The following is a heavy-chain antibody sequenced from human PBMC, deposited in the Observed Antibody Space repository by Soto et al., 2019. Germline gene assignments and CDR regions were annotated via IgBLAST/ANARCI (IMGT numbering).Heavy chain of an antibody. CDR2: ISYDGSNK. V-gene: IGHV3-30*18. Sequence: GGSLRLSCAASGFTFSSYGMHWVRQAPGKGLEWVAVISYDGSNKYCADSVKGRFTISRDNSKNTLYLQMNSLRAEDTAVYYCAKAMVVVTAISGGGGFDKWGQGTLVTVSS. D-gene: IGHD2-21*02. CDR1: GFTFSSYG. J-gene: IGHJ3*02. CDR3: AKAMVVVTAISGGGGFDK.